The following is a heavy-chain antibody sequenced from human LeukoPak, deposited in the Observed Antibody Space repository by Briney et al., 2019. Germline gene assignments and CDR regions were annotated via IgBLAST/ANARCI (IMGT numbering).Heavy chain of an antibody. V-gene: IGHV4-34*01. CDR1: GGSFSGYY. CDR2: INHSGST. J-gene: IGHJ4*02. CDR3: ARGHVLLDY. D-gene: IGHD3-10*01. Sequence: SETLSLTCAVYGGSFSGYYWSWIRQPPGKGLEWIGEINHSGSTNYNPSLKSRVTISVDTSKNQISLKLSSVTAADTAVYYCARGHVLLDYWGQGTLVTVSS.